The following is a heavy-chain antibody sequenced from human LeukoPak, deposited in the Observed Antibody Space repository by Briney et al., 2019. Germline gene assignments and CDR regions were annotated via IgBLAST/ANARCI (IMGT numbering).Heavy chain of an antibody. CDR1: GFTFSSYS. D-gene: IGHD5-18*01. CDR2: IKQDGSEE. V-gene: IGHV3-7*01. J-gene: IGHJ4*02. Sequence: GGSLRLSCAASGFTFSSYSMNWVRQAPGKGLEWVANIKQDGSEEYYVDSVKGRFIISRDNAKNSLNLQMNSLRAEDTALYYCARDSPERGYSYGPLDNYFDYWGQGTLVTVSS. CDR3: ARDSPERGYSYGPLDNYFDY.